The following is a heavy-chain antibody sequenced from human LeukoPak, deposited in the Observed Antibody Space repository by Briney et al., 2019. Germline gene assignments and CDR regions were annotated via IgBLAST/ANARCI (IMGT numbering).Heavy chain of an antibody. CDR1: GYTFTSYY. D-gene: IGHD3-10*01. J-gene: IGHJ3*02. Sequence: ASVKVSCKASGYTFTSYYMHWVRQAPGQGLEWMGWINPNSGGTNYAQKFQGRVTMTRDKSIRTAYMELSRLTSDDTAVYYCARNIWFGESADAFDIWGQGTMVTVSS. V-gene: IGHV1-2*02. CDR3: ARNIWFGESADAFDI. CDR2: INPNSGGT.